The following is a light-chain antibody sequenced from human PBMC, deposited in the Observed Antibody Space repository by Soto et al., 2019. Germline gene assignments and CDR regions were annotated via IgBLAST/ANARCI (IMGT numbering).Light chain of an antibody. CDR1: NSNIESNS. V-gene: IGLV1-44*01. CDR2: RDN. Sequence: QSVLTQPPSASGTPGQRVTISCFGSNSNIESNSVNWYQQLPGTAPQLLIYRDNQRPSGVPDRFSGSKSGTSASLAISGLQSEDEAAYYCAAWDDSLNGVVFGGGTKLTVL. J-gene: IGLJ2*01. CDR3: AAWDDSLNGVV.